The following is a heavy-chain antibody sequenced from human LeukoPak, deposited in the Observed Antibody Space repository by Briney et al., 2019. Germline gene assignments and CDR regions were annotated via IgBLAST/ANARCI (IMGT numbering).Heavy chain of an antibody. Sequence: SETLSLTCTVSGGSISSYYWSWIRQPPGKGLEWIGYIYYSGSTNYNPSLKSRVTISVDTSKNQFSLKLSSVTAADTAVYYCARGVNSYPDYWGQGTLVTVSS. CDR1: GGSISSYY. CDR2: IYYSGST. J-gene: IGHJ4*02. CDR3: ARGVNSYPDY. V-gene: IGHV4-59*12. D-gene: IGHD5-18*01.